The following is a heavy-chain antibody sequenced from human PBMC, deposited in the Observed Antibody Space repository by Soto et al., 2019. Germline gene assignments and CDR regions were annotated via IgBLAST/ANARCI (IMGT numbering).Heavy chain of an antibody. D-gene: IGHD6-19*01. V-gene: IGHV4-39*01. Sequence: PSETLSLTCTVSGGSISSSTSYWGWIRQPPGKGLEWIGSINYSGSTYYSPSLKRRVTISADTSKNQFSLKLSSVTAADTAVYYCARPWWAGTTDAFDIWGQGTMVPVSS. CDR1: GGSISSSTSY. CDR2: INYSGST. J-gene: IGHJ3*02. CDR3: ARPWWAGTTDAFDI.